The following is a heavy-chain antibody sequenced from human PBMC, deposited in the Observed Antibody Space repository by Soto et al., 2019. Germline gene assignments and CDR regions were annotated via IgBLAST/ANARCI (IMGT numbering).Heavy chain of an antibody. V-gene: IGHV4-34*01. CDR1: GGSFSGYY. D-gene: IGHD3-3*01. Sequence: PSETLSLTCAVYGGSFSGYYWSWIRQPPGKGLEWIGEINHSGSTNYNPSLKSPVTISVDTSKNQFSLKLSSVTAADTAVYYCARAPVAGVRFLEWLVPYGMDVWGQGTTVTVSS. J-gene: IGHJ6*02. CDR2: INHSGST. CDR3: ARAPVAGVRFLEWLVPYGMDV.